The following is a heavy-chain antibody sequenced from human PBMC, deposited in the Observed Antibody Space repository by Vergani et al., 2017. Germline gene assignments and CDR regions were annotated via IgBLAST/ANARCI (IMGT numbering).Heavy chain of an antibody. D-gene: IGHD3-3*01. J-gene: IGHJ3*02. V-gene: IGHV4-39*01. CDR3: AREKNVLRFLEWLPRAFDI. CDR1: GGSISSSRYY. CDR2: IYYSGST. Sequence: QLQLQESGPGVVKPSETLSLTCTVSGGSISSSRYYWGWIRQPPGKGLEWIGSIYYSGSTYYNPSLNSRVTIFVDASKNQFSLKLSSVTAADTAVYYFAREKNVLRFLEWLPRAFDIWGQGTMVTVSS.